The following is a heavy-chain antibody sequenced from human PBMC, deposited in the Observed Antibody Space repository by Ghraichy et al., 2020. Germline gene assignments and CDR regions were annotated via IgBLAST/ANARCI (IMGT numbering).Heavy chain of an antibody. CDR3: AREHHYDSSGYSDFDY. J-gene: IGHJ4*02. D-gene: IGHD3-22*01. CDR1: GGSISSSSYY. Sequence: SETLSLTCTVSGGSISSSSYYWGWIRQPPGNGLEWIGSIYYSGSTYYNPSLKSRVTISVDTSKNQFSLKLSSVTAADTAVYYCAREHHYDSSGYSDFDYWGQGTLVTVSS. CDR2: IYYSGST. V-gene: IGHV4-39*02.